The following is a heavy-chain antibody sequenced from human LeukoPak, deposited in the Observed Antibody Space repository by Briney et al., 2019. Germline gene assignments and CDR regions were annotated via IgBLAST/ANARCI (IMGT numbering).Heavy chain of an antibody. CDR2: ISNDGSNK. CDR3: AKDRSSSAFDY. J-gene: IGHJ4*02. CDR1: GFTFSDYG. V-gene: IGHV3-30*18. D-gene: IGHD6-6*01. Sequence: GGSLRLSCAASGFTFSDYGMHWVRQASGKGLEWVAGISNDGSNKYYADSVKGRFTISRDNSKNSLYLQMNSLRTEDTALYYCAKDRSSSAFDYWGQGTLVTVSS.